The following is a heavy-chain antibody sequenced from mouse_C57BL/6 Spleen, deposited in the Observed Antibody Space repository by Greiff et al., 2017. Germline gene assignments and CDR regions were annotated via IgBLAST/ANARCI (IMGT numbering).Heavy chain of an antibody. CDR1: GFTFSDYG. J-gene: IGHJ1*03. V-gene: IGHV5-17*01. CDR3: ARDEYYYGSIYFEV. Sequence: EVKLMESGGGLVKPGGSLKLSCAASGFTFSDYGMHWVRQAPEKGLEWVAYISSGSSTIYYADTVKGRFTISRDNAKNTLFLQMTSLRSEDTAMYYCARDEYYYGSIYFEVWGTGTTVTVSS. CDR2: ISSGSSTI. D-gene: IGHD1-1*01.